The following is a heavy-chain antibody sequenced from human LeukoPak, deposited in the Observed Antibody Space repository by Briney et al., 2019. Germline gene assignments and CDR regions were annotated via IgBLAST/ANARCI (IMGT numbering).Heavy chain of an antibody. Sequence: GGSLKPSWQAPGFTFSRYYMNWFGQAPGKGLCWFSRINSDGSSTTYADSVKGRFTISRDNAKNTLYLQMNSLKVEDTAVYYCTRVFVGDEYSSSGYWGQGTLVTVSS. CDR2: INSDGSST. V-gene: IGHV3-74*01. CDR3: TRVFVGDEYSSSGY. D-gene: IGHD6-13*01. J-gene: IGHJ4*02. CDR1: GFTFSRYY.